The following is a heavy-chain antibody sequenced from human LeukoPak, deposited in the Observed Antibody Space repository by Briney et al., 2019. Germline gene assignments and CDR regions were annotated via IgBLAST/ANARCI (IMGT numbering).Heavy chain of an antibody. D-gene: IGHD2-21*02. V-gene: IGHV3-66*01. CDR1: GFTVSSYY. Sequence: GGSLRLSCAASGFTVSSYYMNWVRLAPGKGLQWVSILYSDGATYYADSVKGRFTISRDNSRSTLYLQMNSLRAEDTAVYFCARVAYYRVTADQITDAFDVWGHGTVVTVSS. CDR3: ARVAYYRVTADQITDAFDV. J-gene: IGHJ3*01. CDR2: LYSDGAT.